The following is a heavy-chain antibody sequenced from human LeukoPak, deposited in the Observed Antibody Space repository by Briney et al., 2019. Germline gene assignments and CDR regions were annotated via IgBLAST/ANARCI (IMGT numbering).Heavy chain of an antibody. J-gene: IGHJ4*02. D-gene: IGHD4-17*01. CDR3: AKFSANGAAHDY. V-gene: IGHV3-23*01. CDR2: ISGSGGST. Sequence: GGSLRLSCAASGFTFSSYAMSWVRQAPGKGLEWVSAISGSGGSTYYADSVKGRFTISRDNSKNTLYLQMNSLRAEDTAIYFCAKFSANGAAHDYWGQGTLVTVSS. CDR1: GFTFSSYA.